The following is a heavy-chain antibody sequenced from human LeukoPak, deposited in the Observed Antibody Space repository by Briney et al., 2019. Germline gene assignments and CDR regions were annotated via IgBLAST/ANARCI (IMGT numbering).Heavy chain of an antibody. D-gene: IGHD3-10*01. V-gene: IGHV4-4*02. Sequence: TSGTLSLTCAVAGGSISSSNWWNWVRQPPGKGLEWIGEIYHSGTTNYNPSLKSRVTISVDTSKNQFSLKLNSVTAGDTAVYYCAREYYYGSGSAPFFDYWGPGTLVTVSA. CDR1: GGSISSSNW. J-gene: IGHJ4*02. CDR2: IYHSGTT. CDR3: AREYYYGSGSAPFFDY.